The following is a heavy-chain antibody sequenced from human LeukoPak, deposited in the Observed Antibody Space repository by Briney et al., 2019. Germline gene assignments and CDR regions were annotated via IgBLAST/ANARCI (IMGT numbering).Heavy chain of an antibody. J-gene: IGHJ4*02. V-gene: IGHV1-8*01. D-gene: IGHD6-19*01. CDR1: GYTFTSYD. CDR2: MNPNSGNT. Sequence: ASVKVSCKASGYTFTSYDINWVRQATGQGLEWMGWMNPNSGNTGYAQKFQGRVTMTRNTSISTAYMELSSLRSEDTAVYYCARGSSGENSYYFDYWGQGTPVTVSS. CDR3: ARGSSGENSYYFDY.